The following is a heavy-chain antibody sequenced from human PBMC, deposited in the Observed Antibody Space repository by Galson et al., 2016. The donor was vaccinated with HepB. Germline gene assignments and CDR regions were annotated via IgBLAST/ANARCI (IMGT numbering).Heavy chain of an antibody. CDR1: GFTFSSYW. CDR3: ASSVAAAGNWFDP. J-gene: IGHJ5*02. V-gene: IGHV3-74*01. CDR2: INSDGSST. Sequence: SLRLSCAASGFTFSSYWMHWVRQAPGKGLVWVSRINSDGSSTSYADSVKGRLTISRDNAKNTLYLQMNSLRAEDTAVYYCASSVAAAGNWFDPWGQGTLVTVSS. D-gene: IGHD6-13*01.